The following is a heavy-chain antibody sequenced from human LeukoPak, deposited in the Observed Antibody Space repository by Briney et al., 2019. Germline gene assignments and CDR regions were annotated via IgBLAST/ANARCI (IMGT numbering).Heavy chain of an antibody. CDR2: INPDTGFT. J-gene: IGHJ4*02. V-gene: IGHV1-2*02. CDR3: VPTPEAYTSNWNV. CDR1: GYTFTDDY. D-gene: IGHD1-1*01. Sequence: ASVKVSCKASGYTFTDDYMHWVRRAPGQGLEFMGWINPDTGFTNYAQKFQGRVTMTRDTSITTAYMEIKSLTSDDTAVYYCVPTPEAYTSNWNVWGPGTLVTVSS.